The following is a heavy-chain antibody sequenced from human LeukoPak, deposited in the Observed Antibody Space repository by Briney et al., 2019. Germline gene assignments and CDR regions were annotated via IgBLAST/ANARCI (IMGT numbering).Heavy chain of an antibody. J-gene: IGHJ3*02. Sequence: GESLKISCQGSGYTFTSYWIGWVRQMPVKGLEWMGSIYPGDSDTRYSPSFQGQVTISADKSISTAYLQWSSLKASDTAMYYCARPKSGWDAFDIWGQGTMVTVSS. V-gene: IGHV5-51*01. CDR1: GYTFTSYW. D-gene: IGHD6-19*01. CDR3: ARPKSGWDAFDI. CDR2: IYPGDSDT.